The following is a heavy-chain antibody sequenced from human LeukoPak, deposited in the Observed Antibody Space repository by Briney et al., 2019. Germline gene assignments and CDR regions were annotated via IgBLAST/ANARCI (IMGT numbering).Heavy chain of an antibody. CDR2: ISGSGGST. D-gene: IGHD3-9*01. CDR3: AKAILTGYYRGYFDY. V-gene: IGHV3-23*01. Sequence: GGSLRLSCAASGFTFSSHAMSWAHQAPGKGLEWVSAISGSGGSTYYADSVKGRFTISRDNSKNTLNLQMNSLRAEDTAVYYCAKAILTGYYRGYFDYWGQGTLVTVSS. J-gene: IGHJ4*02. CDR1: GFTFSSHA.